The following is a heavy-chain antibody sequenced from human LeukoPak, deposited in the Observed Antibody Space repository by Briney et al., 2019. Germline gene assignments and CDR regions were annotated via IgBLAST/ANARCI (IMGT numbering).Heavy chain of an antibody. CDR3: ARGPRYYDILTGYSVDHLAYYYYYYMDV. J-gene: IGHJ6*03. Sequence: SVKVSCKASGGTFSSYAISWVRQAPGQGLEWMGGIIPIFGTANYAQKFQGRVMITADKSTSTAYMELSSLRSEDTAVYYCARGPRYYDILTGYSVDHLAYYYYYYMDVWGKGTTVTVSS. CDR1: GGTFSSYA. V-gene: IGHV1-69*06. CDR2: IIPIFGTA. D-gene: IGHD3-9*01.